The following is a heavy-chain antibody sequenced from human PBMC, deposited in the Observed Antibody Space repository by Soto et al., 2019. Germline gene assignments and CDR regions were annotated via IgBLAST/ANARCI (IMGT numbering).Heavy chain of an antibody. J-gene: IGHJ4*02. CDR1: GFTFSRYW. D-gene: IGHD5-18*01. CDR3: ARDSGYSYGPFDY. V-gene: IGHV3-7*01. Sequence: SLRLSCVASGFTFSRYWMSWVRQAPGKGLEWVANIKQDGSEQYYVDSVKGRFTISRDNAKNSVYLQMNSLRAEDTAVYYCARDSGYSYGPFDYWGQGTLVTVSS. CDR2: IKQDGSEQ.